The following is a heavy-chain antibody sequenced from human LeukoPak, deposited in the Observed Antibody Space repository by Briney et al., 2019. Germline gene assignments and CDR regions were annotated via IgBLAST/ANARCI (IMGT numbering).Heavy chain of an antibody. J-gene: IGHJ3*02. Sequence: ASVKVSCKASGYTFTSYYMHWVRQAPGQGLEWMGIINPSGGSTSYAQKFQGRVTMTGDTSTSTVYMELSSLRSEDTAVYYCARVIDCSSTSCYAGGYAFDIWGQGTMVTVSS. D-gene: IGHD2-2*01. CDR3: ARVIDCSSTSCYAGGYAFDI. CDR2: INPSGGST. V-gene: IGHV1-46*01. CDR1: GYTFTSYY.